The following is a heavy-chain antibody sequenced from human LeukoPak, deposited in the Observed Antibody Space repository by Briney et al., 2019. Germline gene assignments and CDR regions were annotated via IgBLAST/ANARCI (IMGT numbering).Heavy chain of an antibody. V-gene: IGHV3-23*01. CDR3: AKGTDGTAMVPTTDY. CDR1: RFIFRSHA. CDR2: ISGSGGST. J-gene: IGHJ4*02. Sequence: GWSVSLSFPSSRFIFRSHAMRWVGQARGKGLEGVSAISGSGGSTYYADSVKGRFTISRDNSKNTLYLQMNSLRAEDTAVYYCAKGTDGTAMVPTTDYWGQGTLVTVSS. D-gene: IGHD5-18*01.